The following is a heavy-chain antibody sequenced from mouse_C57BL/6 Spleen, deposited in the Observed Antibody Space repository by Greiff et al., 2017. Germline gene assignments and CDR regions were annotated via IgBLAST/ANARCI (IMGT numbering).Heavy chain of an antibody. Sequence: QVHVKQSGAELVRPGASVTLSCTASGYTFTDYEMHWVKQTPVHGLEWIGAIDPETGGTAYNQKFKGKAILTADKSSSTAYMELRGLTSEDSAVYYCTRFAGFHWYFDVWGTGTTVTVSS. V-gene: IGHV1-15*01. CDR2: IDPETGGT. CDR3: TRFAGFHWYFDV. CDR1: GYTFTDYE. J-gene: IGHJ1*03.